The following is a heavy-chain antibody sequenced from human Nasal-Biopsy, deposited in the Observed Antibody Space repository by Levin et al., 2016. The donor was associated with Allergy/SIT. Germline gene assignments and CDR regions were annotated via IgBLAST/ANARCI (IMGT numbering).Heavy chain of an antibody. D-gene: IGHD3-22*01. CDR3: AKTNHYDRAYFDT. Sequence: SETLSLTCTVSGDSVTSGSYYWNWVRQPAGKGLEWIGCVHITGSTNSNPSLESRTDISLDTSKNQFYLKVDSLTAADTAIYFCAKTNHYDRAYFDTWGQGMLVTVSS. CDR2: VHITGST. CDR1: GDSVTSGSYY. V-gene: IGHV4-61*02. J-gene: IGHJ5*02.